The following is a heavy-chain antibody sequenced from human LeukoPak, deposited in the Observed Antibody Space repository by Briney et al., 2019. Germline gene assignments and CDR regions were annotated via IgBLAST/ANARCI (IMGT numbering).Heavy chain of an antibody. CDR1: GFTVSSNY. J-gene: IGHJ4*02. CDR3: ARVYYYDSSGYTYYFDF. Sequence: GGSLRLSCAASGFTVSSNYMSWVRQAPGKGLEGVSVIYSGGSTYYADSVKGRFTISRDNSKNTLYLQMNSLSAEDTAVYYCARVYYYDSSGYTYYFDFWGQGTLVTVSS. D-gene: IGHD3-22*01. CDR2: IYSGGST. V-gene: IGHV3-66*01.